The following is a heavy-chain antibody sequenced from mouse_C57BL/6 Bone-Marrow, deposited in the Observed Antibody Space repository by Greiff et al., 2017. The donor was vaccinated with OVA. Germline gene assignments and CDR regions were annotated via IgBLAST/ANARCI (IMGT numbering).Heavy chain of an antibody. J-gene: IGHJ4*01. V-gene: IGHV1-4*01. CDR3: ARPYYYAMDY. CDR1: GYTFTSYT. CDR2: LNPSSGYT. Sequence: QVQLQQSGAELARPGASVKMSCKASGYTFTSYTMHWVKQRPGQGLEWIGYLNPSSGYTKYNQKFKDKATLTADKSSSTAYMQLSSLTSEDSAVYYCARPYYYAMDYWGQGTSVTVSS.